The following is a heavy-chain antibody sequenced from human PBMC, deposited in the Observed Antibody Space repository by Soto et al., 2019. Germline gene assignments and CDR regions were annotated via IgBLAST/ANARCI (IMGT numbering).Heavy chain of an antibody. V-gene: IGHV4-59*08. D-gene: IGHD3-16*01. CDR3: ARGPYYDLICNYYYMDV. J-gene: IGHJ6*03. CDR1: GGSISGHY. Sequence: QVQLQESGPGLVKPSETLSLSCSVSGGSISGHYWSWVRQTPGKGLEWIGYMYYSGSTNYNPSLKSRVTMSVDTSKNPFSLRLTSVTAADTAVYYCARGPYYDLICNYYYMDVWGKGTTVTVSS. CDR2: MYYSGST.